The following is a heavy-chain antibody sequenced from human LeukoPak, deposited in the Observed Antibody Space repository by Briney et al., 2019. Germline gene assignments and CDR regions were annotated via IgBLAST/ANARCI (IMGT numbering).Heavy chain of an antibody. CDR1: GGSISSSNW. CDR2: IYHSGGK. D-gene: IGHD6-13*01. J-gene: IGHJ3*02. CDR3: ARADRIAAAGAFDI. Sequence: SGTLSLTCAASGGSISSSNWRSWVRQPPGKGLEWIGVIYHSGGKIYNPSIKSRVTISVDKPKNQLSLKLSSVTAADTAVYYCARADRIAAAGAFDIWGQGTMVTVS. V-gene: IGHV4-4*02.